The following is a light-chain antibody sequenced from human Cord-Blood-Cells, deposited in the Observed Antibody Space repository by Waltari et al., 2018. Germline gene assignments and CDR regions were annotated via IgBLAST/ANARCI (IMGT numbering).Light chain of an antibody. V-gene: IGKV4-1*01. J-gene: IGKJ2*01. CDR2: WAS. CDR1: QSVLYSSNNKNY. Sequence: DIVMTQSPDSLAVSLGARATITCKSSQSVLYSSNNKNYLAWYQQKPGQPPKLLIYWASSRESGVPDRFSGSGSGTDFTLTISSLKAEDVAVYYCQQYYSTPYTFGQGTKLEIK. CDR3: QQYYSTPYT.